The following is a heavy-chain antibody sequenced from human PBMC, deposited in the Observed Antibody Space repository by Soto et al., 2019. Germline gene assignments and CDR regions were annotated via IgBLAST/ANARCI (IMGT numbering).Heavy chain of an antibody. Sequence: SQTLSLTCAISVDSVSSNSAACNFILQSPSRGLEWLGRTYYRSKWFYDYAVSVKSRITINPDTSKNQFSLQLNSVTPEDTAVYYCARAADHTFDFWGQGTMVTVSS. CDR1: VDSVSSNSAA. CDR3: ARAADHTFDF. CDR2: TYYRSKWFY. J-gene: IGHJ3*01. V-gene: IGHV6-1*01.